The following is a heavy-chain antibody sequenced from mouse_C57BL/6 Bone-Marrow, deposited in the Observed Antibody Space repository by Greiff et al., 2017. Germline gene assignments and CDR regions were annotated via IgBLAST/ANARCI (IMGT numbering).Heavy chain of an antibody. CDR3: ARGPYYAMDY. Sequence: QVQLQQSGAELARPGASVTMSCKASGYTFTSYTMHWVKQRPGQGLEWIGYINPSSGYTKYNQKFKDKATLTADKSSSTAYMQLSSLTSEDSAVYYCARGPYYAMDYWGQGTSVTVSS. V-gene: IGHV1-4*01. CDR1: GYTFTSYT. J-gene: IGHJ4*01. CDR2: INPSSGYT.